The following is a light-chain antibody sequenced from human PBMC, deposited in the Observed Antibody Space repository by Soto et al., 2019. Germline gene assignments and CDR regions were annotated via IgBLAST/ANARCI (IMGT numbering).Light chain of an antibody. CDR3: AAWDDSLSGPWV. J-gene: IGLJ3*02. V-gene: IGLV1-47*01. Sequence: QSVLTQPPSASGTPGQRVTISCSGSSSNIGSNHVYWYQQFPGTAPKLLIDRNNQRPSGVPDRFSGSKSGTSASLAISGLRSEDEADYYCAAWDDSLSGPWVFGGGTKLTVL. CDR1: SSNIGSNH. CDR2: RNN.